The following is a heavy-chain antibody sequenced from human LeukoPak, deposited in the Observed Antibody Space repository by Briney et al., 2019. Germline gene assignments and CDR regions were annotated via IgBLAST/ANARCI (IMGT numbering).Heavy chain of an antibody. CDR3: ARGVEIERGHSYGYDY. CDR1: GYTFTSYD. J-gene: IGHJ4*02. CDR2: MNPNSGNT. D-gene: IGHD5-18*01. V-gene: IGHV1-8*01. Sequence: ASVKVSCKASGYTFTSYDINWVRQATGQGLEWMGWMNPNSGNTGYAQKFQGRVTMTRNTSISTAYMELSSLRSEDTAVYYCARGVEIERGHSYGYDYWGQGTLVTVSS.